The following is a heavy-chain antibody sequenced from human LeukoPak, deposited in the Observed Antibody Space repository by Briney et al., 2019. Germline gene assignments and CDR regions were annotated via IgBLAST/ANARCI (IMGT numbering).Heavy chain of an antibody. CDR2: ISSSSSTI. V-gene: IGHV3-48*04. CDR1: GFTFSSYS. CDR3: ARDGSGYDDAFDI. D-gene: IGHD3-10*01. Sequence: GGSLRLSCAASGFTFSSYSMNWVRQAPGKGLEWVSYISSSSSTIYYADSLKGRFTISRDNARNSLYLQMNSLRAEDTAVYYCARDGSGYDDAFDIWGQGTMVTVSS. J-gene: IGHJ3*02.